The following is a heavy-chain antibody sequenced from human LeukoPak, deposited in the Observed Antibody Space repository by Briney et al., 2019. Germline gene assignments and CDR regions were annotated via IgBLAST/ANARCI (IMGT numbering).Heavy chain of an antibody. V-gene: IGHV3-33*03. D-gene: IGHD3-16*01. Sequence: GGSLRLSCAASGFIFSNYGMHWVRQAPGKGLEWVAIIWDDGANVYYADSVKGRFTISRDNAKNSLYLQMSNLRAEDTAVYFCARGGGLDVWGQGATVTVSS. CDR2: IWDDGANV. CDR3: ARGGGLDV. J-gene: IGHJ6*02. CDR1: GFIFSNYG.